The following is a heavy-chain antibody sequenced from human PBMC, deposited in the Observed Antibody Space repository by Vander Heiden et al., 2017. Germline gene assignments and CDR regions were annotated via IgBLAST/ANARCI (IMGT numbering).Heavy chain of an antibody. CDR3: DAADY. V-gene: IGHV3-21*01. J-gene: IGHJ4*02. CDR1: GLTFSKYT. CDR2: ISRDGTAI. Sequence: EVQLVESGGGLVKPGGSLRLSCAASGLTFSKYTMNWARQAPGKGLEWVSTISRDGTAIYYADSVRGRFTISRDKAKNSLYLQMGSLRAEDTAVYYCDAADYWGQGTLVTVSS. D-gene: IGHD6-13*01.